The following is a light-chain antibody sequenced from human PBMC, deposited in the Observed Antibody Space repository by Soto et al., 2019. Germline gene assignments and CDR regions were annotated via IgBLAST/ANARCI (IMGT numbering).Light chain of an antibody. Sequence: DIQMTQSPSSLSASVGDRVTITCRASQSISRCLNWYQQKPGKAPKLLIYAASSLQSGVPSRFTGSGSGKDFSLTISSLQPEDFATYYCQQSYTTPLTFGGGTNVEIK. CDR3: QQSYTTPLT. V-gene: IGKV1-39*01. CDR2: AAS. CDR1: QSISRC. J-gene: IGKJ4*01.